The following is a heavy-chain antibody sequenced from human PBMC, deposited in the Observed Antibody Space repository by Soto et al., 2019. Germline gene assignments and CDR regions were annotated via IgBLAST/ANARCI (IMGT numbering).Heavy chain of an antibody. J-gene: IGHJ4*02. CDR2: VYYSGST. CDR1: GGSISSGDYY. CDR3: ARGHGSGSYYGIDY. V-gene: IGHV4-30-4*01. Sequence: SETLSLTCTVSGGSISSGDYYWSWIRQPPGKGLEWIGYVYYSGSTYYNPSLKSRVTISVDTSKNQFSLKLSSVTAADTAVYYCARGHGSGSYYGIDYWGQGTLVTVS. D-gene: IGHD3-10*01.